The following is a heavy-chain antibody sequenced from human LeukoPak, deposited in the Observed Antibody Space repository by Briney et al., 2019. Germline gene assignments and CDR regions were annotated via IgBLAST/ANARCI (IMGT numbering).Heavy chain of an antibody. CDR2: MYNSGYT. CDR3: ARHLLVSSGWKHYFDY. D-gene: IGHD6-19*01. V-gene: IGHV4-39*01. CDR1: GGSISGSGYS. J-gene: IGHJ4*02. Sequence: NPSETLSLTCTVSGGSISGSGYSWGWIRQPPGKGLEWIGTMYNSGYTYYNPSLKSRLTISVDTSRNQLSLKLSSVTAADTAVFYCARHLLVSSGWKHYFDYWGQGTLVTVSS.